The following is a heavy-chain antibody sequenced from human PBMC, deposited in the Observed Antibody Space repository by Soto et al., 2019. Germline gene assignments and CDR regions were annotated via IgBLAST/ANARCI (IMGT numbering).Heavy chain of an antibody. V-gene: IGHV3-23*01. CDR2: ISGSGGST. Sequence: GGSLRLSCAASGFTFSSYAMSWVRQAPGKGLEWVSAISGSGGSTYYADSVKGRFTISRDNSKDTLYLQMNSLRAEDTAVYYCANLGILAGYSSSWTEYYWGQGTLVTVSS. D-gene: IGHD6-13*01. CDR3: ANLGILAGYSSSWTEYY. J-gene: IGHJ4*02. CDR1: GFTFSSYA.